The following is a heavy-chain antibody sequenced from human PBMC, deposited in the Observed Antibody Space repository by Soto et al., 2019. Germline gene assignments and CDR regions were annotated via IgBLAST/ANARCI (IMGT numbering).Heavy chain of an antibody. Sequence: QVQLVQSGAEVKKPGASVKVSCKASGYTFTSYGISWVRQAPGQGLEWMGWISAYNGNTNYAQKFQGRVTMTTDTSTGTSYLELGRLRSGDTAVDYCARGGKYCTNGGCAFYGMDVWGQGTTVTVSS. D-gene: IGHD2-8*01. CDR3: ARGGKYCTNGGCAFYGMDV. CDR2: ISAYNGNT. V-gene: IGHV1-18*01. CDR1: GYTFTSYG. J-gene: IGHJ6*02.